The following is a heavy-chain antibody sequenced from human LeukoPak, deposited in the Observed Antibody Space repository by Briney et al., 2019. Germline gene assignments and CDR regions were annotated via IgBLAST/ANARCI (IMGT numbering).Heavy chain of an antibody. D-gene: IGHD6-6*01. J-gene: IGHJ6*02. V-gene: IGHV1-69*13. CDR3: ARLPLRSIAVGYYGMDV. CDR2: IIPIFGTA. CDR1: GGTFSSYA. Sequence: SVKVSCKATGGTFSSYAISWVRQAPGQGLEWMGGIIPIFGTANYAQKFQGRVTITADESTSTAYMELSSLRSEDTAVYYCARLPLRSIAVGYYGMDVWGQGTTVTVSS.